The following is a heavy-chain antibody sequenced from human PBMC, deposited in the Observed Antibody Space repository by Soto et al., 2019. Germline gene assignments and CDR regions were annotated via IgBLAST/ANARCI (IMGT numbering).Heavy chain of an antibody. Sequence: QVQLVQSGAEVKKPGASVKVSCKASGYIFTNHYIHWVRQAHGQGLEWNGIINPRGGSTNYLQKFQARITMTRDTSTSTGYMEQSSLRSDDTAVYFCARADYYDSSGFYYDCWGKGSLVTVSS. J-gene: IGHJ4*02. D-gene: IGHD3-22*01. CDR3: ARADYYDSSGFYYDC. CDR2: INPRGGST. CDR1: GYIFTNHY. V-gene: IGHV1-46*01.